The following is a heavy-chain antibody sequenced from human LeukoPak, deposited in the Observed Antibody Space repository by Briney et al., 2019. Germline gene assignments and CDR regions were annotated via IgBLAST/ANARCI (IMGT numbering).Heavy chain of an antibody. J-gene: IGHJ4*02. CDR1: GFTFSDYY. D-gene: IGHD3-3*01. CDR2: ISSSGSTI. V-gene: IGHV3-11*04. CDR3: AGDRGVTIFGVVTVPGY. Sequence: RGSLRLSCAASGFTFSDYYMSWIRQAPGKGLEWVSYISSSGSTIYYADSVKGRFTISRDNAKNSLYLQMNSLRAEDTAVYYCAGDRGVTIFGVVTVPGYWGQGTLVTVSS.